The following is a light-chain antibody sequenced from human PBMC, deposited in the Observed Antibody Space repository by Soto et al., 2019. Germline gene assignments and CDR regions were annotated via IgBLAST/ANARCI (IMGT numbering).Light chain of an antibody. V-gene: IGLV2-14*03. CDR3: SSFTGTTTLDV. J-gene: IGLJ1*01. CDR1: SSDVGAYKY. CDR2: GVS. Sequence: QSALTQPASVSGSPGQSITISCTGTSSDVGAYKYVSWYQQYPGKVPKLIIYGVSNRPSGVSNRFSGSKSGNTAFLTISGLQPEDEADYYCSSFTGTTTLDVFGTGTKLTVL.